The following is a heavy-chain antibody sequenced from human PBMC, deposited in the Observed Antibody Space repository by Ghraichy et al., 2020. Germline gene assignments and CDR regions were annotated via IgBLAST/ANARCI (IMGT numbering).Heavy chain of an antibody. CDR1: GFTFSSYA. CDR2: ISGSGGST. J-gene: IGHJ4*02. D-gene: IGHD6-13*01. V-gene: IGHV3-23*01. CDR3: AKAGSYSTDY. Sequence: GESLNISCAASGFTFSSYAMSWVRQAPGKGLEWVSAISGSGGSTYYADSVKGRFTISRDNSKNTLYLQMNSLRAEDTAVYYCAKAGSYSTDYWGQGTLVTVSS.